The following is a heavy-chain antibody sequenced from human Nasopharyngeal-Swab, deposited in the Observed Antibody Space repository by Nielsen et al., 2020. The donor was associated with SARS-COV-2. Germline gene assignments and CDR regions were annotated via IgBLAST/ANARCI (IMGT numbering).Heavy chain of an antibody. CDR1: GGSFSGYY. V-gene: IGHV4-34*01. J-gene: IGHJ4*02. CDR3: ARLLGYCSSTSCHY. CDR2: INHSGST. D-gene: IGHD2-2*01. Sequence: SQTLSLTCSVYGGSFSGYYWSWIRQPPGKGLEWIGEINHSGSTNYNPSLKSRVTISVDTSKNQFSLKLSSVTAADTAVYYCARLLGYCSSTSCHYWGQGTLVTVSS.